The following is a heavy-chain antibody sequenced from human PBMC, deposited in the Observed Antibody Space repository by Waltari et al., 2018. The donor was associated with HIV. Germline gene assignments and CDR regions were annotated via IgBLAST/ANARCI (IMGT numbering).Heavy chain of an antibody. Sequence: EVQLLESGGGLGQPGGSLRPPGVASGLTFTVYAMTWVRQAPGEGLEWVSTISSSGDKTYYEDSVKGRFTISRDNSKKTVYLQMNSLRAEDTAVYYCAKDWGEGYKKDSWGQGTQVTVSS. CDR1: GLTFTVYA. CDR2: ISSSGDKT. V-gene: IGHV3-23*01. D-gene: IGHD3-10*01. CDR3: AKDWGEGYKKDS. J-gene: IGHJ4*02.